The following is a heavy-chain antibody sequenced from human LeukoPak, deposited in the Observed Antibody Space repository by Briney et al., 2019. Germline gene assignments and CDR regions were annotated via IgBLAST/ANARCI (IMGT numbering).Heavy chain of an antibody. D-gene: IGHD6-6*01. Sequence: ASVKVSCKASGYTFTSYGISWVRQAPGQGLEWMGWISAYNGNTNYAQELQGRVTMTTDTSTSTAYMELRSLRSDDTAVYYCARGSGRYSSSRVAFDIWGQGTMVTVSS. J-gene: IGHJ3*02. CDR2: ISAYNGNT. CDR1: GYTFTSYG. CDR3: ARGSGRYSSSRVAFDI. V-gene: IGHV1-18*01.